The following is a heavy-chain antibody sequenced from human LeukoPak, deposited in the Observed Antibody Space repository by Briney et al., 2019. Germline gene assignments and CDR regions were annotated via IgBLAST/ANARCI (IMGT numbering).Heavy chain of an antibody. CDR3: TTTYYYDSSGYYGLAY. V-gene: IGHV3-15*01. D-gene: IGHD3-22*01. J-gene: IGHJ4*02. CDR1: GFTFSNAW. Sequence: GGSLRLSCAASGFTFSNAWMSWVRQAPGKGLEWVGRIKGKTDGGTTDYAAPVKGRFTISRDDSKNTLYLQMNSLKTEDTAVYYCTTTYYYDSSGYYGLAYWGQGTLVTVSS. CDR2: IKGKTDGGTT.